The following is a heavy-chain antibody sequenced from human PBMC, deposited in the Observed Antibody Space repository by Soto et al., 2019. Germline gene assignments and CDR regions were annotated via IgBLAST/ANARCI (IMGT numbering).Heavy chain of an antibody. Sequence: SETLSLTCTVSGGSISSYYWSWIRQPPWKGLEWIGYIYYSGSTNYNPSLKSRVTISVDTSKNQFSLKLSSVTAADTAVYYCARENDILTGPESSGFDYWGQGTLVTVSS. V-gene: IGHV4-59*01. J-gene: IGHJ4*02. D-gene: IGHD3-9*01. CDR1: GGSISSYY. CDR3: ARENDILTGPESSGFDY. CDR2: IYYSGST.